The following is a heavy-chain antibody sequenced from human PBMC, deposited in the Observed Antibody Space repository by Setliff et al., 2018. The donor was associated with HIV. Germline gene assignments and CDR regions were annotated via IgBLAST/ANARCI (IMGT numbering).Heavy chain of an antibody. V-gene: IGHV4-4*07. D-gene: IGHD4-17*01. CDR2: IHTSGDS. Sequence: SETLSLTCTVSGGSISGFYWSWIRQSAGKGLEWIGRIHTSGDSDFNPSLKSRVTMSVDTSKNQISLKVNSVTAADTAVYYCARVLREYGDYWDWYFDLWGRGTLVTVSS. CDR1: GGSISGFY. J-gene: IGHJ2*01. CDR3: ARVLREYGDYWDWYFDL.